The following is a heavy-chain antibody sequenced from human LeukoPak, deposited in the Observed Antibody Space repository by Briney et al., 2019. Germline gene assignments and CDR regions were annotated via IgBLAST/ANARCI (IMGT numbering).Heavy chain of an antibody. V-gene: IGHV4-39*01. D-gene: IGHD3-9*01. CDR2: IYYSGGT. J-gene: IGHJ4*02. CDR1: GGSISSSSYY. Sequence: SETLSLTCTVSGGSISSSSYYWGWIRQPPGKGLEWIGSIYYSGGTYYNPSLKSRVTISVDTSKNQFSLKLSSVTAADTAVYYCARWYYDILTGYYPSYYFDYWGQGTLVTVSS. CDR3: ARWYYDILTGYYPSYYFDY.